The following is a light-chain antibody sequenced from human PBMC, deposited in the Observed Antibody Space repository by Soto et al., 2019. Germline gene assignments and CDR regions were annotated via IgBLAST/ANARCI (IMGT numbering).Light chain of an antibody. CDR3: QQYNNWPPK. V-gene: IGKV3-15*01. CDR1: QSVSSN. Sequence: EIVMTQSPATLSVSPGERATLSCRASQSVSSNLAWYQQKPGQAPRLLIYGASTRATGIPARFSGSGSGTEFALTISSPQSEDFAVYFCQQYNNWPPKFGQGNKV. J-gene: IGKJ1*01. CDR2: GAS.